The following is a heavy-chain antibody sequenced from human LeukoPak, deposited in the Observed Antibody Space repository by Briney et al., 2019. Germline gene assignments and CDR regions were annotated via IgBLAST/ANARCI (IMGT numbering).Heavy chain of an antibody. J-gene: IGHJ4*02. Sequence: QTGGSLRLSCAASGFTFSSYGMHWVRQAPGKGLEWVAVISYDGSNKYYADSVKGRFTISRDNSKNTLYLQMNSLRAEDTAVYYCAKDHVFSPKKTFDYWGQGTLVTVSS. V-gene: IGHV3-30*18. CDR3: AKDHVFSPKKTFDY. CDR2: ISYDGSNK. D-gene: IGHD3-3*02. CDR1: GFTFSSYG.